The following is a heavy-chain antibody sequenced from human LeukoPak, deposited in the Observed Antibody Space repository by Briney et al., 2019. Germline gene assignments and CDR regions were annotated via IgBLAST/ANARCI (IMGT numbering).Heavy chain of an antibody. D-gene: IGHD1-14*01. CDR1: GFTFSDYY. Sequence: KPGGTLRLSCAASGFTFSDYYMSWIRQAPGKGLEWVSYISSSGSTIYYADSVKGRFTISRDNSKYTLYLQMNSLRAEDTAVYYCAKQRSVSTEFSDYWGQGTLVTVSS. CDR3: AKQRSVSTEFSDY. V-gene: IGHV3-11*01. CDR2: ISSSGSTI. J-gene: IGHJ4*02.